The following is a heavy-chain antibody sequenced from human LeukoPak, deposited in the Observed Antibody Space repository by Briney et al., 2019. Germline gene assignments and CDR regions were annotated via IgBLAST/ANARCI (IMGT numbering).Heavy chain of an antibody. D-gene: IGHD2-21*02. J-gene: IGHJ6*03. CDR3: TTDYCGGDCYSLDLYYYYYMDV. Sequence: GGSLRLSCAASGFTFSNAWMSWVRQAPGKGLEWVGRIKSKTDGGTTDYAAPVKGRFTISRDDSKNTLYLQMNSLKTEDTAVYYCTTDYCGGDCYSLDLYYYYYMDVWGKGTTVTVSS. CDR2: IKSKTDGGTT. V-gene: IGHV3-15*01. CDR1: GFTFSNAW.